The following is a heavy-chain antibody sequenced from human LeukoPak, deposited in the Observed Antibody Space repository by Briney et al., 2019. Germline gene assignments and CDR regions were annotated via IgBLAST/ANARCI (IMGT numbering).Heavy chain of an antibody. CDR2: INPSGGST. V-gene: IGHV1-46*01. J-gene: IGHJ4*02. CDR3: LTGSSLLLYGYSLDY. Sequence: ASVKVSCKASGYTFTSYYMHWVRQAPGQGLEWMGIINPSGGSTSYAQKFQGRVTMTRDTSTGTVYMELSSLRSEDTAVYYCLTGSSLLLYGYSLDYWGQGTLVTVSS. CDR1: GYTFTSYY. D-gene: IGHD5-18*01.